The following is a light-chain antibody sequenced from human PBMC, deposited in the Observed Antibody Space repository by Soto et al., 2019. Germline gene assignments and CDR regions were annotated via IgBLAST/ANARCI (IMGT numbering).Light chain of an antibody. Sequence: EIVFTQSPATLSLAPGERATLSFRTSLSVSVYLDWYQQKPGQAPRLLISDASNRATGIPARFSGSGSGIDFTLTISSLEPEDFAVYYCHQRQYWPPITFGQGTRLEI. J-gene: IGKJ5*01. CDR1: LSVSVY. CDR2: DAS. V-gene: IGKV3-11*01. CDR3: HQRQYWPPIT.